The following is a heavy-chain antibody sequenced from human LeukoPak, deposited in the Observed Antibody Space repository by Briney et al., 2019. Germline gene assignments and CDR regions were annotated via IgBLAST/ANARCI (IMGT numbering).Heavy chain of an antibody. CDR1: GFTFSDYC. V-gene: IGHV3-7*04. Sequence: GGSLRLSCTASGFTFSDYCMTWVRQAPGKGLESVANINQDGSEKSSVDSVKGRFTISRDNAKKSLYLQMNSLRAEDAAVYYCARDLSQFCSGTYGYWGQGTLVTVSP. D-gene: IGHD3-10*02. CDR2: INQDGSEK. J-gene: IGHJ4*02. CDR3: ARDLSQFCSGTYGY.